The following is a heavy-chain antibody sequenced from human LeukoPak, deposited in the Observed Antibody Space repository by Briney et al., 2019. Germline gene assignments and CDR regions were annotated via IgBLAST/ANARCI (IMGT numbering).Heavy chain of an antibody. J-gene: IGHJ4*02. CDR3: ASNWNEGDGFDY. V-gene: IGHV1-2*02. CDR2: INPNSGGT. D-gene: IGHD1-20*01. Sequence: GASVKVSCKASGYTFTGYYMHWVRQAPGQGLEWMGWINPNSGGTNYAQKVQGRVTMTRDTSISTAYMELSRLRSDDTAVYYCASNWNEGDGFDYWGQGTLVTVSS. CDR1: GYTFTGYY.